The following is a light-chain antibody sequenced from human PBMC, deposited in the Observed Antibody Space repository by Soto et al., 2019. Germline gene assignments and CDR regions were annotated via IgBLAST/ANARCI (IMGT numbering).Light chain of an antibody. CDR3: HQYGSSHP. CDR2: GAF. V-gene: IGKV3-20*01. J-gene: IGKJ4*01. CDR1: QSISSSH. Sequence: EIVLTQSPGTLSLSPGERATLSCRASQSISSSHLAWYQQKPGQAPRLLIYGAFSRATGIPDRFSGSGSGTDFTLTISRLEPEDFAVYYCHQYGSSHPFGGGTQVEIK.